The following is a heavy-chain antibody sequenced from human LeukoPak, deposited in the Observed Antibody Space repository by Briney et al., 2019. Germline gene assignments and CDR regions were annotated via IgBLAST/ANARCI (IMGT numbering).Heavy chain of an antibody. CDR1: GFTFSSYA. D-gene: IGHD2-15*01. CDR2: ISGSGGST. Sequence: GGSLRLSCAASGFTFSSYAMSWVRQAPGKGLEWVSAISGSGGSTYYADSVKGRFTISRDNSKNTLYLQMGSLRAEDMAVYYCARSQELLPDYWGQGTLVTVSS. V-gene: IGHV3-23*01. CDR3: ARSQELLPDY. J-gene: IGHJ4*02.